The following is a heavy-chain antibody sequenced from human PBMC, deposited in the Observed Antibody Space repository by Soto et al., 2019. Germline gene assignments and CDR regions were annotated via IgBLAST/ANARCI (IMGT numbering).Heavy chain of an antibody. CDR3: ARGRAVLLWFGKLFGFDP. V-gene: IGHV4-34*01. D-gene: IGHD3-10*01. Sequence: SETLSLTCAVYGGSFSGYYWRWIRQPPGKGLEWIGEINHSGSTNYNPSLKSRVTISVDTSKNQFSLKLSSVTAADTAVYYCARGRAVLLWFGKLFGFDPWGQGTLVTVS. J-gene: IGHJ5*02. CDR1: GGSFSGYY. CDR2: INHSGST.